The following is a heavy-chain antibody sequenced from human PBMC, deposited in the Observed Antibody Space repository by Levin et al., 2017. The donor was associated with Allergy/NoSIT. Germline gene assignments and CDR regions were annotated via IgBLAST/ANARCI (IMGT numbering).Heavy chain of an antibody. V-gene: IGHV3-33*01. CDR3: ARDKVNSGHEVADSFDS. CDR1: GFTFSSYG. D-gene: IGHD5-12*01. Sequence: PGGSLRLSCAASGFTFSSYGMHWVRQAPGKGLEWVAVIWYDGSNKYYAASVKGRFTISRDNSKNTLYLQVNGLRVEDTGVYYCARDKVNSGHEVADSFDSWGQGTIVTDAS. J-gene: IGHJ3*02. CDR2: IWYDGSNK.